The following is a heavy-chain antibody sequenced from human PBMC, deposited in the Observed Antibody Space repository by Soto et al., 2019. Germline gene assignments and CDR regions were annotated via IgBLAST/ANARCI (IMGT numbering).Heavy chain of an antibody. CDR1: GFTFSSYA. J-gene: IGHJ4*02. Sequence: EVQVLESGGGLVQPGGALRLSCAASGFTFSSYAMTWVRQAPGKGLEWLSTIGGRGGSTYYADSVKGRFTISRDNSKNALCLQMNSLRAEDTAVYYCAKEFRHGEYSQVFDYWGQGTLVTVSS. CDR2: IGGRGGST. CDR3: AKEFRHGEYSQVFDY. V-gene: IGHV3-23*01. D-gene: IGHD4-17*01.